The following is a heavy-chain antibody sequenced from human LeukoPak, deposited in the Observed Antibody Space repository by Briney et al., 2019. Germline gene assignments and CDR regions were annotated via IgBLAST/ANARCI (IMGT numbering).Heavy chain of an antibody. CDR3: ARWGFSWDAFDI. Sequence: GGSLRLSCAASGFTFSSYAMHWVRQAPGKGLEWVAVISYDGSNKYYADSVKGRFTISRDNSKNTLYLQMNSLRAEDTAVYYCARWGFSWDAFDIWGQGTMVTVSS. CDR2: ISYDGSNK. V-gene: IGHV3-30-3*01. J-gene: IGHJ3*02. CDR1: GFTFSSYA. D-gene: IGHD3-10*01.